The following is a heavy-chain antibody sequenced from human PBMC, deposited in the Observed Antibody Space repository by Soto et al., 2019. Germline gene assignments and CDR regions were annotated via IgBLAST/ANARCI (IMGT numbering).Heavy chain of an antibody. V-gene: IGHV1-2*04. CDR3: ARGPYYDFWSGSERSYYYYGMDV. J-gene: IGHJ6*02. CDR1: GYTFTGYY. Sequence: ASVKVSCKASGYTFTGYYMHWVRQAPGQGLEWMGWINPNSGGTNYAQKFQGWVTMTRDTSISTAYMELSRLRSDDTAVYYCARGPYYDFWSGSERSYYYYGMDVWGQGTTVTVSS. CDR2: INPNSGGT. D-gene: IGHD3-3*01.